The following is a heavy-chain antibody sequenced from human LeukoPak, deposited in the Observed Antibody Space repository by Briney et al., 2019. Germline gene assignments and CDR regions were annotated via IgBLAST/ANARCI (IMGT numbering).Heavy chain of an antibody. D-gene: IGHD1-1*01. V-gene: IGHV3-23*01. J-gene: IGHJ4*02. CDR2: ITLTGSRT. CDR1: GFSFSSYA. Sequence: GGSLRLSCAASGFSFSSYAMSWVRQAPGKGLEWVATITLTGSRTYFPDSVKGRFTLSRDNSKSMLYLQMDSLRAEDTALYYCAKGKAEAYPYNFDNWGQGILVTVSS. CDR3: AKGKAEAYPYNFDN.